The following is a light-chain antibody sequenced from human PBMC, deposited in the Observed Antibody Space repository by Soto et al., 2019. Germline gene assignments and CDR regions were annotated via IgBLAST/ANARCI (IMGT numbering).Light chain of an antibody. J-gene: IGLJ2*01. V-gene: IGLV2-14*01. CDR3: SSFTSSSTVV. CDR1: SSDVGGYNY. CDR2: GVT. Sequence: QSVLTQPASVSASPGQSITISCTGTSSDVGGYNYVSWYQQDPGKAPKLMIYGVTNRPSGVSNRFSGSKSGNTASLTISGLQAEDEADYYCSSFTSSSTVVFGGGTKVTVL.